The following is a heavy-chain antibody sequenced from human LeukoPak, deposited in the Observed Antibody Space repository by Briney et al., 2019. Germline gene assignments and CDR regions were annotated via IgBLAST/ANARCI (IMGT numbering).Heavy chain of an antibody. J-gene: IGHJ4*02. CDR2: ISYDGSNK. Sequence: GGSLRLSRAASGFTFSSYAMHWVRQAPGKGLEWVAVISYDGSNKYYADSVKGRFTISRDNSKNTLYLQMNSLRAEDTAVYYCAGGVNTPREGHYYDSSGYTYYFDYWGQGTLVTVSS. D-gene: IGHD3-22*01. CDR1: GFTFSSYA. CDR3: AGGVNTPREGHYYDSSGYTYYFDY. V-gene: IGHV3-30-3*01.